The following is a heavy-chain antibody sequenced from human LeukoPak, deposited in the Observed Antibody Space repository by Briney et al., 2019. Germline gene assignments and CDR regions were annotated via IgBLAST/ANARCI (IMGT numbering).Heavy chain of an antibody. D-gene: IGHD3-16*02. J-gene: IGHJ3*02. Sequence: ASVKVSCKASGYTFTSYGISWVRQAPGQGLEWMGWISAYNGNTNYAQKLQGRVTMTTDTSTSTAYMELRSLRSDDTVVYYCATTLRLGELSYHDAFDIWGQGTMVTVSS. CDR2: ISAYNGNT. CDR1: GYTFTSYG. V-gene: IGHV1-18*01. CDR3: ATTLRLGELSYHDAFDI.